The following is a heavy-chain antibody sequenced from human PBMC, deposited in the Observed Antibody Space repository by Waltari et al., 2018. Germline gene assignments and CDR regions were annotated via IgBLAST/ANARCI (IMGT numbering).Heavy chain of an antibody. V-gene: IGHV3-74*01. CDR1: GFPFSNYW. CDR3: ASSRFSIGCSS. D-gene: IGHD6-19*01. Sequence: EAQLVQSGGGLVQPGGSLGLSGAASGFPFSNYWMHWVRQVPGKGLVWVSRINSDGSDTSYADSVKGRFTISRDNAKNTLYLQMNSLRAEDTAVYYCASSRFSIGCSSWGQGTLATVSS. CDR2: INSDGSDT. J-gene: IGHJ5*02.